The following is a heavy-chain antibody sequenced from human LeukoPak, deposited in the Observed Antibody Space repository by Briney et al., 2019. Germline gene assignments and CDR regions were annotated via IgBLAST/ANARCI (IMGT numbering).Heavy chain of an antibody. Sequence: APVKVSCKASGYAFTSYGISWVRQAPGQGREWMGWISAYIGNTNYAQKPQGRVTMTTDTSTSTAYMELRSLRSDDTAVYYCARSRSYGSGSYYNWDASDIWGQGTMVTVSS. CDR2: ISAYIGNT. D-gene: IGHD3-10*01. CDR1: GYAFTSYG. CDR3: ARSRSYGSGSYYNWDASDI. J-gene: IGHJ3*02. V-gene: IGHV1-18*01.